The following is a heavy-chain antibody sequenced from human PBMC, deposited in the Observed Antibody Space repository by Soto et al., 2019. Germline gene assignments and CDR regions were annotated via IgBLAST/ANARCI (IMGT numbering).Heavy chain of an antibody. V-gene: IGHV3-23*01. D-gene: IGHD4-4*01. CDR1: GFTFSSYA. CDR2: ISGSGGST. J-gene: IGHJ4*02. CDR3: AREGDYSNYVGY. Sequence: GGSLRLSCAASGFTFSSYAMSWVRQAPGKGLEWVSAISGSGGSTYYADSVKGRFTISRDNSKNSLYLQMNSLRAEDTAVYYCAREGDYSNYVGYWGQGTLVTVSS.